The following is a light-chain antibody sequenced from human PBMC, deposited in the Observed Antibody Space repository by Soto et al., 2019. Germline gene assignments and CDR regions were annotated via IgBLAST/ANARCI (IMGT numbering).Light chain of an antibody. Sequence: DIQMTQSPSTLSASVGDRVTITCRASQSVSSWMAWYQQKPGKPPKLLIYKASSLESGVPSRFSGSGSGTEFTLTISSLQPDDFATYYCQQYDTYPLTFGRGTNVEIK. CDR2: KAS. CDR1: QSVSSW. J-gene: IGKJ4*01. V-gene: IGKV1-5*03. CDR3: QQYDTYPLT.